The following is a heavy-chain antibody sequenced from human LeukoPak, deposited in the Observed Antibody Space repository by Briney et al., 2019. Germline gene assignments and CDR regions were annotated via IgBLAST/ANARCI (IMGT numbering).Heavy chain of an antibody. Sequence: PLETLSLTCTVSGGSISSYYWSWIRQPAGKGLEWIGRMYSRGSTNNNPSLKSRVTMSIDTAKNQFSLKLSSVTAADTAVYYCARDDYYGSPGVYAFDIWGQGTMVTVSS. D-gene: IGHD3-10*01. J-gene: IGHJ3*02. CDR1: GGSISSYY. CDR3: ARDDYYGSPGVYAFDI. V-gene: IGHV4-4*07. CDR2: MYSRGST.